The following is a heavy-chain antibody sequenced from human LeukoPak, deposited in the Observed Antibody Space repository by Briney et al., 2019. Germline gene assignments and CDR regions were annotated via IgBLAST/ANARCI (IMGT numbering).Heavy chain of an antibody. CDR3: VRETTNNYGAFDL. CDR2: ISGSGGTT. D-gene: IGHD2-8*01. V-gene: IGHV3-23*01. J-gene: IGHJ3*01. Sequence: GGSLRLSCAASGFTFNSNAMSWVRQSPGKGLEWVSAISGSGGTTYYADSVKGRFTISRDNSKSTVYVQMNSLRAEDTAVYYCVRETTNNYGAFDLWGQGTLVTVSS. CDR1: GFTFNSNA.